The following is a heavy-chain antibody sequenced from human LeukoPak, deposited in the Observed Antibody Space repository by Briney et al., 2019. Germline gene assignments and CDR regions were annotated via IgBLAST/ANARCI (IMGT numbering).Heavy chain of an antibody. Sequence: PGGSLRLSCVASGFAVGSNYMSWVRQAPGKGLEWVLLIYSGGAIRYADSVKGRFTISRDSSKNTLFLQMNDLTVEDTARYYCARRPGNWGQGILVTVSS. CDR3: ARRPGN. V-gene: IGHV3-53*01. CDR1: GFAVGSNY. CDR2: IYSGGAI. J-gene: IGHJ4*02. D-gene: IGHD1-14*01.